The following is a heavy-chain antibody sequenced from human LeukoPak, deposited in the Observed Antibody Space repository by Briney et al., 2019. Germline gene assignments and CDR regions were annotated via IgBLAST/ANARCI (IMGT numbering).Heavy chain of an antibody. CDR3: ARVIPSIVGATGPFDY. CDR2: IIPIFGTA. D-gene: IGHD1-26*01. V-gene: IGHV1-69*13. J-gene: IGHJ4*02. Sequence: ASVKVSCKASGGTFSSYAISWVRQAPGQGLEWMGGIIPIFGTANYAQKFQGRVTITADESTSTAYMELSSLRSEDTAVYYCARVIPSIVGATGPFDYWGQGTLVTVSS. CDR1: GGTFSSYA.